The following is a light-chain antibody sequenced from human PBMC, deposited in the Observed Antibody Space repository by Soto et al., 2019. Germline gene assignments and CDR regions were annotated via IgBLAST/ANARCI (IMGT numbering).Light chain of an antibody. Sequence: EIVLTQSPVTLSLSPGERATLSCRASQSVGSYLAWFQQQPGQAPRLLIYDASNRASGIPARFSGSGSGTDFTLTISSLEPEDFAVYYCQQRTNWLVTFGQGTKVEIK. V-gene: IGKV3-11*01. CDR1: QSVGSY. J-gene: IGKJ1*01. CDR2: DAS. CDR3: QQRTNWLVT.